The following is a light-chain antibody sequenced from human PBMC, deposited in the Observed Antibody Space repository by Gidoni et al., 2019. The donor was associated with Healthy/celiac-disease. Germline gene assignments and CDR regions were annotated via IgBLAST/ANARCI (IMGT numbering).Light chain of an antibody. Sequence: NFMLTQPHSVSESPGMTVTISCTRSSGSIARNYVQWCQQRPGSAPTTVIYEDNQRPSGVPDRFSGSIDSASNSASLTISGLKTEDEADYYCQSYDSSNRWVFGGGTKLTVL. CDR3: QSYDSSNRWV. CDR2: EDN. CDR1: SGSIARNY. J-gene: IGLJ3*02. V-gene: IGLV6-57*04.